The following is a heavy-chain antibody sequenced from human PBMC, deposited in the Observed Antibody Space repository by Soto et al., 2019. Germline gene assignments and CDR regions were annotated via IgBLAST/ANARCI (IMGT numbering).Heavy chain of an antibody. CDR3: ARDGGWEWLVPYYFDY. V-gene: IGHV3-33*01. D-gene: IGHD6-19*01. CDR1: GFTFSSYG. CDR2: IWYDGSNK. J-gene: IGHJ4*02. Sequence: QVQLVESGGGVVQPGRSLRLSCAASGFTFSSYGMHWVRQAPGKGLEWVAVIWYDGSNKYYADSVKGRFTISRDNSKNTLYVQMNSLRAEDTAVYYCARDGGWEWLVPYYFDYWGQGTLVTVSS.